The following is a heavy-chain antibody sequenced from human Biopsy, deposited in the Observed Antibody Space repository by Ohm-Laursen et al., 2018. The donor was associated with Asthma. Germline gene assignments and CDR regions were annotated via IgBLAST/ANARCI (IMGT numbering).Heavy chain of an antibody. V-gene: IGHV3-53*01. D-gene: IGHD3-22*01. J-gene: IGHJ4*02. Sequence: SLRLSCTASGFAVSRDYMFWVRQAPGKGLEWVSVIYSGGTSHTADSVRGRFTTSRDYPKNTLYLQMHSLRAEDTAVYYCARGDSSNWSHYYFDYWGQGTLVTVSS. CDR1: GFAVSRDY. CDR3: ARGDSSNWSHYYFDY. CDR2: IYSGGTS.